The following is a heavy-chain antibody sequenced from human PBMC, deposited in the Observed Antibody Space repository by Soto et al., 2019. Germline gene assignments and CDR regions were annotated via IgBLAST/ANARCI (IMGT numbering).Heavy chain of an antibody. CDR1: GYTFTSYD. D-gene: IGHD6-6*01. CDR2: MNPNSGNT. J-gene: IGHJ4*02. CDR3: ARGPRSSIAARPDY. V-gene: IGHV1-8*01. Sequence: ASVKVSCKASGYTFTSYDINWVRQATGQGLEWMGWMNPNSGNTGYAQKFQGRVTMTRNTSISTAYMELSSLRSEDTAVYYCARGPRSSIAARPDYWGQGTLVTVSS.